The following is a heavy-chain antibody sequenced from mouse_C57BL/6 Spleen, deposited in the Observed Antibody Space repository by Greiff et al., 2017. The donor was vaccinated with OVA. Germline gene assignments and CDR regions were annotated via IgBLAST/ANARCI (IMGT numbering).Heavy chain of an antibody. J-gene: IGHJ4*01. CDR2: INYDGSST. V-gene: IGHV5-16*01. Sequence: EVKLVESEGGLVQPGSSMKLSCTASGFTFSDYYMAWVRQVTEKGLEWVANINYDGSSTYYLDSLKSRFIISRDNAKNILYLQRSSLKSEDTATYYCARHGNYYAMDYWGQGTSVTVSS. D-gene: IGHD2-1*01. CDR3: ARHGNYYAMDY. CDR1: GFTFSDYY.